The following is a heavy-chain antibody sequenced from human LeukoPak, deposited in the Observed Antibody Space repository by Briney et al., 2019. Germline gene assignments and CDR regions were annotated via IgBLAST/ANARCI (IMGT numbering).Heavy chain of an antibody. V-gene: IGHV3-7*03. Sequence: PGGSLRLSCRGSGFIYGNYWMTWVRQAPGKGLEWVANVKQDGRERHYVDSVKGRFTISRDNAENSLYLQMNSLRVEDMAVYYCAKEGRSLQTYWGQGTLVTVSS. CDR2: VKQDGRER. CDR1: GFIYGNYW. CDR3: AKEGRSLQTY. D-gene: IGHD5-24*01. J-gene: IGHJ4*02.